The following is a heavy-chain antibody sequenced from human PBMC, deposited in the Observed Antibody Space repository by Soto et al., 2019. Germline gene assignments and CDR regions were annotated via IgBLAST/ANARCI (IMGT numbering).Heavy chain of an antibody. V-gene: IGHV3-30*18. Sequence: QVQLVESGGGVVQPGRSLRLSCAASGFTFSHYAMHWVRQAPGKGLEWVALMSYDGSNEYYADSVKGRFTISRDNSKNPLYLQMNSPRAEDTAVYYCAKGGRHNVDYWGQGTLVTVSS. D-gene: IGHD1-1*01. CDR3: AKGGRHNVDY. J-gene: IGHJ4*02. CDR2: MSYDGSNE. CDR1: GFTFSHYA.